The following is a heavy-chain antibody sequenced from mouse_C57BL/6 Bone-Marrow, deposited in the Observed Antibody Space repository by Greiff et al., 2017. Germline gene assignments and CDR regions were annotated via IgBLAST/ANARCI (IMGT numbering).Heavy chain of an antibody. D-gene: IGHD1-1*01. J-gene: IGHJ2*01. CDR2: ISNGGGST. V-gene: IGHV5-12*01. CDR1: GFTFSDYY. Sequence: EVQGVESGGGLVQPGGSLKLSCAASGFTFSDYYMYWVRQTPEKRLEWVAYISNGGGSTYYPDTVKGRFTISRDNAKNTLYLQMSRLKSEDTAMYYCARQRGATVPFDYWGQGTTLTVSS. CDR3: ARQRGATVPFDY.